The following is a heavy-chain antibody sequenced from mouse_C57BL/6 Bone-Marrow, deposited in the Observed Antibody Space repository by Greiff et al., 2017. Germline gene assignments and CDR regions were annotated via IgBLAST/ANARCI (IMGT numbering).Heavy chain of an antibody. CDR3: TTGSLYYYARDY. CDR1: GFNIKDDY. Sequence: VHVKQSGAELVRPGASVKLSCTASGFNIKDDYMHWVKQRPEQGLEWIGWIDPENGDTEYASKFQGKATITADTSSTTAYLQLSSLTSEDTAVYYYTTGSLYYYARDYWCQGTSVTVSA. J-gene: IGHJ4*01. V-gene: IGHV14-4*01. D-gene: IGHD6-5*01. CDR2: IDPENGDT.